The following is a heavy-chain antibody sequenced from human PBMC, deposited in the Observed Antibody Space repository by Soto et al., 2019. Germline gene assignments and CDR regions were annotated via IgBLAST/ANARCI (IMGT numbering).Heavy chain of an antibody. CDR2: ISGSGGST. CDR1: GFTFSSYA. Sequence: PGGSLRLSCAASGFTFSSYAMSWVRQAPGKGLEWVSAISGSGGSTYYADSVKGRCTISRDNSKNTLYLQMNSLRAEDTAVYYCAKAIGRYCSSTSCYSSYYYYYGMDVWGQGTTVTVSS. D-gene: IGHD2-2*02. J-gene: IGHJ6*02. V-gene: IGHV3-23*01. CDR3: AKAIGRYCSSTSCYSSYYYYYGMDV.